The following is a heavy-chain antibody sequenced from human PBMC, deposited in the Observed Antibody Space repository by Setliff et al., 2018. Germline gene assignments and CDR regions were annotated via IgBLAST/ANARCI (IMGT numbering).Heavy chain of an antibody. D-gene: IGHD3-22*01. Sequence: ASVKVSCKASGGTFMSYAINWVRQAPGQGLEWMGRIIPHFDAADYTQNLQGRVTITADKSASTAYMELRSLRSEDTAVYYCARAFHYHDPIGSYHMDVWGKGTTVTVSS. CDR2: IIPHFDAA. CDR1: GGTFMSYA. CDR3: ARAFHYHDPIGSYHMDV. J-gene: IGHJ6*03. V-gene: IGHV1-69*06.